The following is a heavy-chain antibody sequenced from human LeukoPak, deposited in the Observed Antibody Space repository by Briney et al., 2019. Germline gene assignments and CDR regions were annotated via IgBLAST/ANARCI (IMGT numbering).Heavy chain of an antibody. Sequence: GASVKVSCKASGYTFRNYGITWVRQAPGQGLEWMGWIGTYNGNTDYAQKFQGRVTMTRDTSISTAYMELSRLRSDDTAVYYCARDRISAEFDYWGQGTLVTVSS. V-gene: IGHV1-18*01. CDR2: IGTYNGNT. D-gene: IGHD2-15*01. J-gene: IGHJ4*02. CDR1: GYTFRNYG. CDR3: ARDRISAEFDY.